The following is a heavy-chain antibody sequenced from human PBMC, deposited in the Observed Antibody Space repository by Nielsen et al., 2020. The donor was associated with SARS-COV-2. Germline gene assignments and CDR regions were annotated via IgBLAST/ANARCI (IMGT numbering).Heavy chain of an antibody. Sequence: ASVKVSCKASGYTFAGYFLHWVRQAPGQGLEWMGRIIPNSGATVYAQKFHGRLTVTRDTSLSTAYMESTSLTSDDTAVYYCARLYFDYWGQGTLVTVSS. V-gene: IGHV1-2*06. J-gene: IGHJ4*02. CDR3: ARLYFDY. CDR2: IIPNSGAT. CDR1: GYTFAGYF.